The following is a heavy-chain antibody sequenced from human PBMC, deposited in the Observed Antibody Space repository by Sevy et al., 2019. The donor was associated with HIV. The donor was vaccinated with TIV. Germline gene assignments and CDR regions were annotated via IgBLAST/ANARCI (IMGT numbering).Heavy chain of an antibody. CDR1: GFTFSDYY. V-gene: IGHV3-11*01. Sequence: GGSPRLSCAASGFTFSDYYMSWIRQAPGKGLEWVSYISSSGSTIYYADSVKGRFTISRDNAKNSLYLQMNSLRAEDTAVYYCASPPPNYRNAFDIWGQGTMVTVSS. J-gene: IGHJ3*02. D-gene: IGHD1-7*01. CDR2: ISSSGSTI. CDR3: ASPPPNYRNAFDI.